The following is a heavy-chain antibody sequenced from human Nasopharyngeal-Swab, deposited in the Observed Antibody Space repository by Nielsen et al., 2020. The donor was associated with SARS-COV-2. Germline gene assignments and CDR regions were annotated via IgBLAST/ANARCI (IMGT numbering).Heavy chain of an antibody. CDR1: GFTFSSYA. CDR2: ISGSGGST. V-gene: IGHV3-23*01. Sequence: GSLRLSCAASGFTFSSYAMSWVRQAPGKGLEWVSAISGSGGSTYYADSVKGRFTISRDNSKNTLYLQMNSLRAEDTAVYYCAKDLLAYDILTGYSSWGQGTLVTVSS. CDR3: AKDLLAYDILTGYSS. J-gene: IGHJ4*02. D-gene: IGHD3-9*01.